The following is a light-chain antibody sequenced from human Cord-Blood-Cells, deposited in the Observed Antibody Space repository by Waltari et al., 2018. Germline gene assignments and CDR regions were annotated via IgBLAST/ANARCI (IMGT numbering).Light chain of an antibody. CDR1: PSVFYSSNNKNY. J-gene: IGKJ4*01. CDR3: QQYYSTPLT. Sequence: DIVMTQSPDSLAVYLGERATINCKSSPSVFYSSNNKNYLAWYQQKPGQPPKLLIYWASTRESGVPDRFSGSGSGTDFTLTISSLQAEDVVVYYCQQYYSTPLTFGGGTKVEIK. V-gene: IGKV4-1*01. CDR2: WAS.